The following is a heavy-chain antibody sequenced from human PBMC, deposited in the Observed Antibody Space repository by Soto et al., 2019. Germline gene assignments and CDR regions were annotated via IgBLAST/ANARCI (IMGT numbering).Heavy chain of an antibody. CDR1: GFTFSTYA. V-gene: IGHV3-23*01. CDR3: AKGRVAGPPQYFQN. J-gene: IGHJ1*01. CDR2: INGYGGTR. Sequence: GGSLRLSCEASGFTFSTYAMSWVRQAPGKGLEWVATINGYGGTRYVADSVKGRFTISRDDSKNTLYLQMNSLRAEDTAVYYCAKGRVAGPPQYFQNWGQGTLVTVSS. D-gene: IGHD5-12*01.